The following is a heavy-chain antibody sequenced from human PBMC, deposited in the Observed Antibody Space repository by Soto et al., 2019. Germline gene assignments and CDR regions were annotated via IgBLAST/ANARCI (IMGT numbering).Heavy chain of an antibody. Sequence: SETLSLTCTVSGGSISDISYCWGWIRQPPGKGLQWIGCMFYSGATYYNPSLKNRVTLSVDTSNNEFSLKLVSVTAPDTAVYYCARHKSASEWLDPWGQGTMVTVSS. CDR2: MFYSGAT. CDR1: GGSISDISYC. V-gene: IGHV4-39*01. J-gene: IGHJ5*02. CDR3: ARHKSASEWLDP. D-gene: IGHD1-26*01.